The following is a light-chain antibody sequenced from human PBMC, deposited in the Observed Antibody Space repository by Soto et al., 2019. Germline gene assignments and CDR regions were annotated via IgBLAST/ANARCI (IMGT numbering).Light chain of an antibody. CDR3: SSFTTSSTVL. CDR1: SSDVGGYNY. J-gene: IGLJ2*01. Sequence: QSALTQPASVSGSPGQSITISCTGTSSDVGGYNYVSWYQQHPGKAPKLMIYEVSSRPSGVSNRFSGSKSGNTASLTISGLQTEDEADYYCSSFTTSSTVLFGGGTKLT. CDR2: EVS. V-gene: IGLV2-14*01.